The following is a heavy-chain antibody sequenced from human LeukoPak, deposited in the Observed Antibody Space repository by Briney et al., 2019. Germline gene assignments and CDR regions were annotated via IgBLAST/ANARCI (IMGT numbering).Heavy chain of an antibody. Sequence: GASVKVSCKASGYTFTSYHMHWVRQAPGQGLEWMAIINPSGGSTSHAQKFQGRVTMTRDTSTSTVYMELSSLRSEDTAVYYCARARSNYEGLDYWGQGTLVTVSS. J-gene: IGHJ4*02. CDR2: INPSGGST. D-gene: IGHD1-26*01. CDR3: ARARSNYEGLDY. V-gene: IGHV1-46*01. CDR1: GYTFTSYH.